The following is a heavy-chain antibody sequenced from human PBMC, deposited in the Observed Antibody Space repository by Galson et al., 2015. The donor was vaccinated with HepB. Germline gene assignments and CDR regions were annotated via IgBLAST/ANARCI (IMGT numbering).Heavy chain of an antibody. V-gene: IGHV4-39*07. Sequence: SETLSLTCTVSGGSISSSSYYWGWIRQPPGKGLEWIGSIYYSGSTYYNPSLKSRVTISVDTSKNQFSLKLSSVTAADTAVYYCARVPRSSSWPVLDYWGQGTLVTVSS. CDR3: ARVPRSSSWPVLDY. J-gene: IGHJ4*02. D-gene: IGHD6-13*01. CDR2: IYYSGST. CDR1: GGSISSSSYY.